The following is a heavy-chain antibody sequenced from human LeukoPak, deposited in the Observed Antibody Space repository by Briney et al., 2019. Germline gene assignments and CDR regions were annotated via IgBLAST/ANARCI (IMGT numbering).Heavy chain of an antibody. J-gene: IGHJ6*02. CDR1: GGSFSGYY. V-gene: IGHV4-34*01. Sequence: PSETLSLTCAVYGGSFSGYYWSWIRQPPGKGLEWIGEINHSGGTNYNPSLKSRVAISVDTSKNQFSLKLSSVTAADTAVYYCARVGITMVRGVIWSSPYYGMDVWGQGTTVTVSS. D-gene: IGHD3-10*01. CDR2: INHSGGT. CDR3: ARVGITMVRGVIWSSPYYGMDV.